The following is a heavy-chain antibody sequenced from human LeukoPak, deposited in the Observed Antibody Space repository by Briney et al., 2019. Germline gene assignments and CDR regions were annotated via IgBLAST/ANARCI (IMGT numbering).Heavy chain of an antibody. Sequence: GGALRLSCAASGFTFSSYAMSWVRQAPGKGLEWVSAIRDSGSSTHYADSVKGRFTTSRDNSKNTLFLQMNSLRAEDTAVYYCARGEQEMATMSIDYWGQGTLVTLSS. CDR1: GFTFSSYA. D-gene: IGHD5-24*01. CDR2: IRDSGSST. CDR3: ARGEQEMATMSIDY. V-gene: IGHV3-23*01. J-gene: IGHJ4*02.